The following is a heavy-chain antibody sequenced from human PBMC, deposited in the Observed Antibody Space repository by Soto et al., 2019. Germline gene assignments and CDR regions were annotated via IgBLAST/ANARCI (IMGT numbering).Heavy chain of an antibody. D-gene: IGHD3-22*01. Sequence: SETLSLTCTVSGGSISSSSYYWGWIRQPPGKGLEWIGSIYYSGSTYYNPSLKSRVTISVDTSKNQFSLKLSSVTAADTAVYYCARNFRGSSGYKYYFDYWGQGTLVTVYS. V-gene: IGHV4-39*01. CDR2: IYYSGST. J-gene: IGHJ4*02. CDR1: GGSISSSSYY. CDR3: ARNFRGSSGYKYYFDY.